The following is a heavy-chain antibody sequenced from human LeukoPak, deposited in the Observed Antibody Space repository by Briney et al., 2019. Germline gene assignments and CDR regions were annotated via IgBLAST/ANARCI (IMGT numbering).Heavy chain of an antibody. CDR2: ISSSSSYI. D-gene: IGHD2-15*01. CDR3: AKDDQFSSVAATEG. CDR1: GFTFSSYS. Sequence: GGSLRLSCAASGFTFSSYSMNWVRQAPGKGLEWVSSISSSSSYIYYADSVKGRFTISRDNSKNTLYLQMNSLRVEDTAVYYCAKDDQFSSVAATEGWGQGTLVTVSS. J-gene: IGHJ4*02. V-gene: IGHV3-21*04.